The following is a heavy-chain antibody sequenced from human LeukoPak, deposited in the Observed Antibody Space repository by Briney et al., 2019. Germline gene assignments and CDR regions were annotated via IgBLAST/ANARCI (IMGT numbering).Heavy chain of an antibody. CDR2: IYYSGST. CDR3: ARVVAIPYYFDY. D-gene: IGHD5-12*01. V-gene: IGHV4-39*07. J-gene: IGHJ4*02. Sequence: PSETLSLTCTVSGGSISSSSYYWGWIRQPPGKGLEWTGSIYYSGSTYYNPSLKSRVTISVDTSKNQFSLKLSSVTAADTAVYYCARVVAIPYYFDYWGQGTLVTVSS. CDR1: GGSISSSSYY.